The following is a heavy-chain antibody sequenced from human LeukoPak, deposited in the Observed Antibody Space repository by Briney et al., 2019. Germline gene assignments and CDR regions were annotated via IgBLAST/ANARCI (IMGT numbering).Heavy chain of an antibody. D-gene: IGHD3-10*01. CDR2: INHSGST. V-gene: IGHV4-34*01. CDR1: GGSFSGYY. CDR3: AREMVRPGGAKDDY. J-gene: IGHJ4*02. Sequence: PSETLSLTCAVYGGSFSGYYWSWIRRPPGKGLEWIGEINHSGSTNYNPSLKSRVTISVDTFKNQFSLKLSSVTAADTAVYYCAREMVRPGGAKDDYWGQGTLVTVSS.